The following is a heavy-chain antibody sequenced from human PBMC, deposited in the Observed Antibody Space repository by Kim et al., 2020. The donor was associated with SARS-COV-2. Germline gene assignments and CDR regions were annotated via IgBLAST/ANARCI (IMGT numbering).Heavy chain of an antibody. CDR2: INPSGGST. J-gene: IGHJ6*02. CDR1: GYTFTSYY. D-gene: IGHD4-17*01. CDR3: ARGGVDYGDYVPFPPYYYGMDV. Sequence: ASVKVSCKASGYTFTSYYMHWVRQAPGQGLEWMGIINPSGGSTSYAQKFQGRVTMTRDMSTSTVYMELSSLRSEDTAVYYCARGGVDYGDYVPFPPYYYGMDVWGQGTTVTVSS. V-gene: IGHV1-46*01.